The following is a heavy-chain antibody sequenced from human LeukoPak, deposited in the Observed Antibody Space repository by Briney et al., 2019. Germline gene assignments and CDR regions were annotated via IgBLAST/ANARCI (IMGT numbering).Heavy chain of an antibody. Sequence: GASVKVSCKASGYTFSDYYMHWVRQAPGQGLEWMGWINPNSGVTNYAQKFQGGVTMTRDTSISTAYMELSRLRFDDTAVYYCASGSSYDSSGRGFDYWGQGTLVTVSS. V-gene: IGHV1-2*02. D-gene: IGHD3-22*01. J-gene: IGHJ4*02. CDR1: GYTFSDYY. CDR3: ASGSSYDSSGRGFDY. CDR2: INPNSGVT.